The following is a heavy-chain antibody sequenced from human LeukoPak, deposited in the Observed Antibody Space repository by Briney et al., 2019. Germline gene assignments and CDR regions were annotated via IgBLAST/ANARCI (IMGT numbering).Heavy chain of an antibody. CDR3: ARDAPDTAMDY. V-gene: IGHV3-21*01. D-gene: IGHD5-18*01. CDR2: ISSSSSYI. Sequence: GGSLRLSCAASGFTFSSYSMNWVRQAPGKGLEWVSSISSSSSYIYYADSVKGRFTISRDNAKNSLCLQMNSLRAEDTAVYYCARDAPDTAMDYWGQGTQVTVSS. CDR1: GFTFSSYS. J-gene: IGHJ4*02.